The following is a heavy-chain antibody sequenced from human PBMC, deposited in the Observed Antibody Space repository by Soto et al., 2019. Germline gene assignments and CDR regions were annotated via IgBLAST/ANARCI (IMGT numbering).Heavy chain of an antibody. Sequence: SETLSLTCTVSGGSISSYYWSWIRQPPGKGLEWIGYIYYSGSTNYNPSLKSRVTISVDTSKNQFSLKLSSVTAADMAVYYCARIAAAGYYFDYWGQGTLVTVSS. D-gene: IGHD6-13*01. J-gene: IGHJ4*02. V-gene: IGHV4-59*01. CDR3: ARIAAAGYYFDY. CDR1: GGSISSYY. CDR2: IYYSGST.